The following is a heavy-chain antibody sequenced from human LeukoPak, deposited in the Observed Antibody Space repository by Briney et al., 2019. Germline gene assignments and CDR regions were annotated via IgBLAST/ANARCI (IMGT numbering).Heavy chain of an antibody. CDR1: GFTFSSYA. V-gene: IGHV3-30*04. J-gene: IGHJ4*02. D-gene: IGHD6-13*01. CDR3: ARDQGGYYSSSWVFDY. Sequence: GSLRLSCAASGFTFSSYAMSWVRQAPGKGLEWVAVISYDGSNKYYADSVKGRFTISRDNSKNTLYLQMNSLRAEDTAVYYCARDQGGYYSSSWVFDYWGQGTLVTVSS. CDR2: ISYDGSNK.